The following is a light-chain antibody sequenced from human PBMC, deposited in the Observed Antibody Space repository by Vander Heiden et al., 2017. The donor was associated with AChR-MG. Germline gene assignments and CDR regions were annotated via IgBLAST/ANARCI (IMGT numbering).Light chain of an antibody. Sequence: IQLTQPPSSLSASVGDRVTIPCRASQVISSYLAWYQQKPGKAPKLLISAASTLQSGVPSRLSGSGSGTDFTLTIRSLQPEDFATYYCHQLDSYPITFGQGTRLEIK. CDR2: AAS. J-gene: IGKJ5*01. CDR1: QVISSY. CDR3: HQLDSYPIT. V-gene: IGKV1-9*01.